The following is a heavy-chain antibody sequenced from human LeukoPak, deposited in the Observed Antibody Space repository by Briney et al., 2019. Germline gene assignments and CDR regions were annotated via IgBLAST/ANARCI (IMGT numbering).Heavy chain of an antibody. J-gene: IGHJ4*02. CDR1: GFTVSSNY. CDR3: ARDWGYCDSTSCHVFVY. D-gene: IGHD2-2*01. CDR2: IYIDGTT. V-gene: IGHV3-53*01. Sequence: GGSLRLSCAASGFTVSSNYMSWVRQAPGKGLEWVSVIYIDGTTYYADSVKGRLTISRDKSKNTVYLQMNSLRPEDTAVYYCARDWGYCDSTSCHVFVYWGQGTLVTVSS.